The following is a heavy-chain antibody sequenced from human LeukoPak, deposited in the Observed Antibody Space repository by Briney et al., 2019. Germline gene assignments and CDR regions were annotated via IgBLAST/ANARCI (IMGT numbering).Heavy chain of an antibody. Sequence: ASVKVSCKASGYTFTSYDINWVRQATGQGLEWMGWVNPNSGNTGYAQKFQGRVTMTRNTSISTAYMELSSLRSEDTAVYYCARVRGVSSSWYRGISLSYWGQGTLVTVSS. CDR1: GYTFTSYD. CDR2: VNPNSGNT. CDR3: ARVRGVSSSWYRGISLSY. D-gene: IGHD6-13*01. J-gene: IGHJ4*02. V-gene: IGHV1-8*01.